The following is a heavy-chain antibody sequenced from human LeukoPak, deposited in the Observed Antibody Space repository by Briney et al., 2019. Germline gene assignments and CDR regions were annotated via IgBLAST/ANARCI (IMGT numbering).Heavy chain of an antibody. CDR2: IWYDGSNK. V-gene: IGHV3-33*01. J-gene: IGHJ4*02. CDR3: ARDLASYYDSSGYPDY. D-gene: IGHD3-22*01. Sequence: GGSLRLSGAASGFTFSSYGMHWVRQAPGKGLEWVAVIWYDGSNKYYADSVKGRFTISRDNSKNTLYLQMNSLRAEDTAVYYCARDLASYYDSSGYPDYWGQGTLVTVSS. CDR1: GFTFSSYG.